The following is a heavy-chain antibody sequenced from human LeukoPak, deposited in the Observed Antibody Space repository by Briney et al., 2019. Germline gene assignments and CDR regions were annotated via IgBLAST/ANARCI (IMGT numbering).Heavy chain of an antibody. CDR3: ARDYDWAFDF. CDR1: GFPFSSYV. CDR2: INHNGESI. D-gene: IGHD3-9*01. V-gene: IGHV3-48*02. Sequence: GGSLRLSCAASGFPFSSYVLSWVRQAPGKGREWIAYINHNGESIYYPDCVKGRFIISRDNAKNSLFLQMNDLRDEDTAVYCCARDYDWAFDFWGQGTRVTVSS. J-gene: IGHJ4*02.